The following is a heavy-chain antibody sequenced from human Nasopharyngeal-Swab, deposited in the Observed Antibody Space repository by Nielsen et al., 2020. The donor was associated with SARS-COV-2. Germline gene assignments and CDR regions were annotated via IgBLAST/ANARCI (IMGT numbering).Heavy chain of an antibody. D-gene: IGHD6-13*01. Sequence: GGSLRLSCAASGFTFTSYEMNWVRQAPGEGLEWVSYISSIGTTIYYADSVKGRFTISRDNSKNTLYLQMNSLRAEDTAVYYCAKDSYSSTYYGMDVWGQGTTVTVSS. J-gene: IGHJ6*02. CDR1: GFTFTSYE. CDR3: AKDSYSSTYYGMDV. V-gene: IGHV3-48*03. CDR2: ISSIGTTI.